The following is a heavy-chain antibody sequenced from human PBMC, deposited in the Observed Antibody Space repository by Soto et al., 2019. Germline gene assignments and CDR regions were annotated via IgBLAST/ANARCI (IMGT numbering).Heavy chain of an antibody. CDR3: ARSQIAAAIATSYYYYGMDA. V-gene: IGHV3-21*01. CDR2: ISSSSSYI. Sequence: GGSLRLSCAVSGFTFSSYSMNWVRQAPGKGLEWVSSISSSSSYIYYPDSVKGRFTISRDNAKNSLYLQMNRLNAEDTAVYYCARSQIAAAIATSYYYYGMDAWGQGTTVTVSS. CDR1: GFTFSSYS. D-gene: IGHD6-13*01. J-gene: IGHJ6*02.